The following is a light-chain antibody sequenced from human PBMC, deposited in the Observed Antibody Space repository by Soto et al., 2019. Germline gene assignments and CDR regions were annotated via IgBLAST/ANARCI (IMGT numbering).Light chain of an antibody. CDR3: GTWDSSLSAVV. Sequence: QSVLTQPPSVSAAPGQKVTISCSGSSSNIGNNYVSWYQQLPRKAPKLLIYDNNKRPSGIPDRFSGSKSGTSATLGITGLQTGDEADYYCGTWDSSLSAVVFGGGTKVTVL. CDR1: SSNIGNNY. V-gene: IGLV1-51*01. CDR2: DNN. J-gene: IGLJ2*01.